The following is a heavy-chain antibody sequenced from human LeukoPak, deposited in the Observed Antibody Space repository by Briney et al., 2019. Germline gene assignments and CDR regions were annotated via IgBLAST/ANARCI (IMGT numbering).Heavy chain of an antibody. J-gene: IGHJ4*02. CDR1: GFTFSSYS. CDR2: ISSSGSSI. V-gene: IGHV3-21*01. Sequence: PGGSLRLSCAASGFTFSSYSMNWVRQAPGKGLEWVSSISSSGSSIYYADSLRGRFTISRDNAKNSLYLQMNSLRAEDTAVYYCARGSCSSVSCNLDSWGQGTLVTVSS. D-gene: IGHD2-2*01. CDR3: ARGSCSSVSCNLDS.